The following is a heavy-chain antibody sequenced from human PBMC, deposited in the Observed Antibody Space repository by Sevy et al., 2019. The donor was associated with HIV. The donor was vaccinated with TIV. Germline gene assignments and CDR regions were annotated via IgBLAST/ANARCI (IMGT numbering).Heavy chain of an antibody. V-gene: IGHV2-5*01. J-gene: IGHJ3*01. Sequence: SGPTLVNPTQTLTLTCTFSGFSLSTYGEGVGWIRQPPGKALEWLALIYWNDSKRYSPSLKIQVTITKDTSKNQVVLTMTNMDPVDTATYYCAHRLLVGTTQIDTFDVWGQGTMVTVSS. CDR1: GFSLSTYGEG. CDR3: AHRLLVGTTQIDTFDV. D-gene: IGHD1-26*01. CDR2: IYWNDSK.